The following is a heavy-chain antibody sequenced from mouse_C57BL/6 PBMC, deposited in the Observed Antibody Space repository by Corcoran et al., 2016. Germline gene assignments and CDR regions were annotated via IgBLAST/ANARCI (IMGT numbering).Heavy chain of an antibody. J-gene: IGHJ1*03. V-gene: IGHV1-26*01. CDR3: AGGYYGSRWYFDA. Sequence: EVQLQQSGPELVKPGASVKISCKASGYTFTDYYMNWVKQSHGKSLEWIGDINPNNGGTSYNQKFKGKATLTVDKSSSTAYMELRSLTSEDSAVYYCAGGYYGSRWYFDAWGTGTTVTVSS. CDR2: INPNNGGT. D-gene: IGHD1-1*01. CDR1: GYTFTDYY.